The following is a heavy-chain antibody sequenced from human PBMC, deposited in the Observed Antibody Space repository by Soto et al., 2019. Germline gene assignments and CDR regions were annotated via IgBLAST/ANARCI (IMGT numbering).Heavy chain of an antibody. CDR1: GFTFSSYG. CDR2: ISYDGSNK. Sequence: LRLSCAASGFTFSSYGMHWVRQAPGKGLEWVAVISYDGSNKYYADSVKGRFTISRDNSKNTLYLQMNSLRAEDTAVYYCAKDYCSSTSCFNWFDPWGQGTLVTVSS. CDR3: AKDYCSSTSCFNWFDP. V-gene: IGHV3-30*18. J-gene: IGHJ5*02. D-gene: IGHD2-2*01.